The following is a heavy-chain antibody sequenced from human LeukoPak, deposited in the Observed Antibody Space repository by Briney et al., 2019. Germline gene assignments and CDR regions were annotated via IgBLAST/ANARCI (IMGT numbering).Heavy chain of an antibody. CDR1: GYTFTSYA. V-gene: IGHV1-18*01. CDR3: ARVGRVSLNWFDP. D-gene: IGHD2-15*01. J-gene: IGHJ5*02. CDR2: ISAYNGNT. Sequence: ASVKVSCKASGYTFTSYAMHWVRQAPGQRLEWMGWISAYNGNTNYAQKLQGRVTMTTDTSTSTAYMELRSLRSDDTAVYYCARVGRVSLNWFDPWGQGTLVTVSS.